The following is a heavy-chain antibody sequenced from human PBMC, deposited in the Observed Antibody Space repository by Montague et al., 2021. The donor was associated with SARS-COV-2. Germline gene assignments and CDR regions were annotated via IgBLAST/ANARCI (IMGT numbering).Heavy chain of an antibody. V-gene: IGHV3-30*04. Sequence: SLRLSCAASGFTFSSYAMHWVRQAPGKGLERVAVITYDGSNKYYADSVKGRFTISRDNSKNTLYLQMNSLRAEDTAVYYCARDVFPSGDWPAEDYQQWGQGTLVTVSS. J-gene: IGHJ1*01. CDR1: GFTFSSYA. D-gene: IGHD3-9*01. CDR3: ARDVFPSGDWPAEDYQQ. CDR2: ITYDGSNK.